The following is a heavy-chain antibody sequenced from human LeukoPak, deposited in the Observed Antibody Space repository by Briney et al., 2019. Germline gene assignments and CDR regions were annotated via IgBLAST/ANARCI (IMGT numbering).Heavy chain of an antibody. CDR3: ARVPYSSGRYEYYFDY. CDR1: GFTFSSYW. D-gene: IGHD6-19*01. Sequence: GGSLRLSCAASGFTFSSYWMSWVRQAPGKGLEWVANIKQDGSEKYYVDSVKGRFTISRDNAKNSLYLQMNSLRAEDTAVYYCARVPYSSGRYEYYFDYWGQGTLVTVSS. J-gene: IGHJ4*02. V-gene: IGHV3-7*01. CDR2: IKQDGSEK.